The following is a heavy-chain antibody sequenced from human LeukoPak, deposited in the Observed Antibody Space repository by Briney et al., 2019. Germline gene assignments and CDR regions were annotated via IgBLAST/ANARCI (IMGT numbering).Heavy chain of an antibody. D-gene: IGHD3-10*01. Sequence: GGSLRLSCAASGFTFDDYGMSWVRQAPGKGLEWVSGINWNGGSTGYADSVKGRFTISRDNAKNSLYLQMNSLGAEDTALYYCARAGGVRGAQYYFDYWGQGTLVTVSS. CDR1: GFTFDDYG. CDR3: ARAGGVRGAQYYFDY. V-gene: IGHV3-20*04. CDR2: INWNGGST. J-gene: IGHJ4*02.